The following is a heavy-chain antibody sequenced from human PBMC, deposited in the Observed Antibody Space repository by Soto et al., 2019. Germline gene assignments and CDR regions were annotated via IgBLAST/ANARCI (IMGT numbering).Heavy chain of an antibody. V-gene: IGHV5-51*01. J-gene: IGHJ6*02. Sequence: PRESLKISCKGAGYTFNNYWIGWVRQMPGKGLEWIGIIYPGKSTTRYSPSFQGQVTMSADKSLSTAYLQWSSLKASDTAMYYCARPLRSGYYYYGMDVWGQGTTVTVSS. D-gene: IGHD4-17*01. CDR2: IYPGKSTT. CDR1: GYTFNNYW. CDR3: ARPLRSGYYYYGMDV.